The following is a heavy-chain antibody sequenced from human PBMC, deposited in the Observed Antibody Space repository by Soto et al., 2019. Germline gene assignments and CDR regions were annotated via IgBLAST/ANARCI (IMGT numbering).Heavy chain of an antibody. D-gene: IGHD3-22*01. V-gene: IGHV5-51*01. CDR2: XXLXNXXX. J-gene: IGHJ6*02. Sequence: PGESLKISCQGSGYSFSNYWIAWARQMPGKGLXXVGXXXLXNXXXXXXXXXXXXVTISADKSISTAYLQWSSLKASDTAMYYCARLDSYYYGMDVWGQGTTVTVSS. CDR1: GYSFSNYW. CDR3: ARLDSYYYGMDV.